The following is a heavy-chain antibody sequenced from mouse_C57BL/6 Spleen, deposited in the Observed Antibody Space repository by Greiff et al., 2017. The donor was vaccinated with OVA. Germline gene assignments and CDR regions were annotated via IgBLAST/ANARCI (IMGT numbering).Heavy chain of an antibody. CDR1: GYSFTDYN. Sequence: VQLQQSGPELVKPGASVKISCKASGYSFTDYNMNWVKQSNGKSLEWIGVINPNYGTTSYNQKFKGKATLTVDQSSSTAYMQLNSLTSEDSAVYYCAQSFYGSSAYYALDYWGQGTSVTVSS. V-gene: IGHV1-39*01. CDR3: AQSFYGSSAYYALDY. D-gene: IGHD1-1*01. CDR2: INPNYGTT. J-gene: IGHJ4*01.